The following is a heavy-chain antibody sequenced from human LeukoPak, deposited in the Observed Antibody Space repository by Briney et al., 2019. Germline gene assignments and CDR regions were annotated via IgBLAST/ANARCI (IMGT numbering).Heavy chain of an antibody. CDR2: IYYSGST. CDR1: GGSISSYY. V-gene: IGHV4-59*01. D-gene: IGHD3-10*01. CDR3: ARGGGWLRYYYYYMDV. J-gene: IGHJ6*03. Sequence: SETLSLTCTVSGGSISSYYWSWIRQPPGKGLEWIGYIYYSGSTNYNPSLKSRVTISVDTSKNQFSLKLSSVAAADTAVYYCARGGGWLRYYYYYMDVWGKGTTVTISS.